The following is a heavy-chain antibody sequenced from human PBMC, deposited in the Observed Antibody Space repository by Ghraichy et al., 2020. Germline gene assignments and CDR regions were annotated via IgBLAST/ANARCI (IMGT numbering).Heavy chain of an antibody. CDR3: ARGWGRFDY. Sequence: LSLTCAASGFAYNSYWMNWVRQAPGKGLEWVAYIKYDGSAEYYVDSVKGRFAISRDNAKNSLFLQMNSLRAEDMAVYYCARGWGRFDYWGQGTLVTVSS. CDR2: IKYDGSAE. J-gene: IGHJ4*02. CDR1: GFAYNSYW. D-gene: IGHD2-21*02. V-gene: IGHV3-7*01.